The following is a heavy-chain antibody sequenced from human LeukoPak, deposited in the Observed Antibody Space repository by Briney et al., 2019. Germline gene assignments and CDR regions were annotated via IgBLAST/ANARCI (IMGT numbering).Heavy chain of an antibody. CDR1: GFTFSSYA. CDR2: ISGSGGNT. J-gene: IGHJ5*02. Sequence: PGGSLRVSCAASGFTFSSYAMSWVRQAPGKGLEWVSAISGSGGNTYYADSVKGRFNISRDNAKNTLYLQMNSLRAEDTAVYYCASHRVVRGVFDPWGQGTLVTVSS. D-gene: IGHD3-10*01. CDR3: ASHRVVRGVFDP. V-gene: IGHV3-23*01.